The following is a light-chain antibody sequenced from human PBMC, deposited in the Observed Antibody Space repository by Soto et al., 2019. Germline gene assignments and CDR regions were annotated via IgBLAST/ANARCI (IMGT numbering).Light chain of an antibody. Sequence: DVEMTQSPSTLPTSIGDRVTINCRASQSVSNWLAGYQQKPGKAPKLLIYKASRLESGVPSRFSASGSGTDFTLTINSLQSDDFATYFCQQYSKESTFGQGTKLEIK. CDR3: QQYSKEST. CDR1: QSVSNW. J-gene: IGKJ2*01. CDR2: KAS. V-gene: IGKV1-5*03.